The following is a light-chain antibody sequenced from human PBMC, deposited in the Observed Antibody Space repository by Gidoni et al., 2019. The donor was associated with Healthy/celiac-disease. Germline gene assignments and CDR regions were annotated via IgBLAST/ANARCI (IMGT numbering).Light chain of an antibody. CDR3: QQYDNLPIT. CDR1: QDISNY. J-gene: IGKJ5*01. V-gene: IGKV1-33*01. Sequence: DIQMTQSPSSLSASVGDRVTITCQASQDISNYLNWYQQKPGKDPKLLIYDASNLETGVPSRFSGSGSGTDFTFTIISLQPEDIATYYCQQYDNLPITFGQGTRLEIK. CDR2: DAS.